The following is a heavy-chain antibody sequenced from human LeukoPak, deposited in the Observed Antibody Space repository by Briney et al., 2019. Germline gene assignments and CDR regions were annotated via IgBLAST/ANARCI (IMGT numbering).Heavy chain of an antibody. CDR2: INPSGST. CDR3: ARFGYDYVWGSYRIFDY. J-gene: IGHJ4*02. Sequence: SETLSLTCAVYGGSFSGYYWSWIRQPPGKGLEWIGEINPSGSTNYNPSLKSRVTISVDTSKNQFSLKLSSVTAADTAVYYCARFGYDYVWGSYRIFDYWGQGTLVTVSS. V-gene: IGHV4-34*01. CDR1: GGSFSGYY. D-gene: IGHD3-16*02.